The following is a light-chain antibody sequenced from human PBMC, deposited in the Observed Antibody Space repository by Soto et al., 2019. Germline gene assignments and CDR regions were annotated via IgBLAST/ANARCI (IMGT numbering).Light chain of an antibody. CDR1: SSDVGGYNY. J-gene: IGLJ1*01. V-gene: IGLV2-8*01. Sequence: QSVLTQPPSASGSPGQSVTISCTGTSSDVGGYNYVSWYQQHPGKVPKLMVYEVNKRPSGVPDRFSGSKSGNTASLTVSGLQAEDDAYYYCTSYAGGNIVFGTGTKLTVL. CDR3: TSYAGGNIV. CDR2: EVN.